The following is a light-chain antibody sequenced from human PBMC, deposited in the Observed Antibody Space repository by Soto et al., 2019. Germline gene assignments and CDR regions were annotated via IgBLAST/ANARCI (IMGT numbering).Light chain of an antibody. V-gene: IGKV3-20*01. CDR1: QTVRNNY. Sequence: EFLFTQSPGTLSLSPGERATLSCRASQTVRNNYLAWYQQKPGQAPRLLIYDASSRATGIPDRFSGGGSGTDCTLTISRLEPEDFEVYYCQQFSSYPLTFGGGTKVDI. CDR2: DAS. CDR3: QQFSSYPLT. J-gene: IGKJ4*01.